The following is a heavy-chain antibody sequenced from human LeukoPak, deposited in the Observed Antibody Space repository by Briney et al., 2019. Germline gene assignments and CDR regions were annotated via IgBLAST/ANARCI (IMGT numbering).Heavy chain of an antibody. CDR3: ANSPKALGYCSSTSCYG. J-gene: IGHJ4*02. V-gene: IGHV3-21*01. CDR2: ISSSSSYI. D-gene: IGHD2-2*01. Sequence: PGGSLRLSCEASGFTFSSYSMNWVRQAPGKGLEWVSSISSSSSYIYYADSVKGRFTISRDNAKNSLYLQMNSLRAEDTAVYYCANSPKALGYCSSTSCYGWGQGTLVTVSS. CDR1: GFTFSSYS.